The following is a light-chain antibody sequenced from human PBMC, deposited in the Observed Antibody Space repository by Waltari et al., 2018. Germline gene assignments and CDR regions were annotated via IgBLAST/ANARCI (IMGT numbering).Light chain of an antibody. CDR1: NSTIGNNP. V-gene: IGLV1-44*01. CDR2: SNN. CDR3: ASWDDNVAGIL. Sequence: QSVLSQPPSASGTPGQGVALSCSGDNSTIGNNPVNRYRHVPGTAPKLLIFSNNERPSGVPDRFSGSKSGTSASLAISGLQSGDEADYYCASWDDNVAGILFGGGTRLTVL. J-gene: IGLJ2*01.